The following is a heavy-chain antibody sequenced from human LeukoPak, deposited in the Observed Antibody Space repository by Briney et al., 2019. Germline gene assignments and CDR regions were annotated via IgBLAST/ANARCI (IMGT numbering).Heavy chain of an antibody. CDR1: GDSVSSNSAA. Sequence: SQTLSLTCAISGDSVSSNSAAWNWIRQFPSRGLEWLGRTYYRSKWYNDYAVSVKSRMTINPDTSKNHFSLQLNSVTPEDTAVYYCVRETLWFGDPINYYYYMDVWGKGTTVTVSS. J-gene: IGHJ6*03. CDR2: TYYRSKWYN. D-gene: IGHD3-10*01. V-gene: IGHV6-1*01. CDR3: VRETLWFGDPINYYYYMDV.